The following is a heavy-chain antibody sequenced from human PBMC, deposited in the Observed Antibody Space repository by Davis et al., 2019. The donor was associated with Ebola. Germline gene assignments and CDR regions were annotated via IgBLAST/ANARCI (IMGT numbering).Heavy chain of an antibody. CDR3: ARDDGYNLIVGAFDI. J-gene: IGHJ3*02. CDR1: GFTFSSYS. CDR2: ISSGGTTV. V-gene: IGHV3-48*01. D-gene: IGHD5-24*01. Sequence: PGGSLRLSCAASGFTFSSYSMTWVRQAPGKGLEWVSYISSGGTTVYYADSVKGRFTISRDNAKNSLYLQMNSLRAEDTAVYYCARDDGYNLIVGAFDIWGQGTMVTVSS.